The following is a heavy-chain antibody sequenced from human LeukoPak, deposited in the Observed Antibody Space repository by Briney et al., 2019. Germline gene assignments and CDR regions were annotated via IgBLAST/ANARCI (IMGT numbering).Heavy chain of an antibody. V-gene: IGHV1-2*02. CDR1: GYTFTGYY. CDR3: ARVLHSDVVTRYYFDY. CDR2: INPNSGGT. Sequence: GASVTVSCKASGYTFTGYYMHWVRQAPGQGLEWMGWINPNSGGTNYAQKFQGRVTMTRDTSISTAYMELSRLRSDDTAVYYCARVLHSDVVTRYYFDYWGQGTLVTVSS. D-gene: IGHD3-22*01. J-gene: IGHJ4*02.